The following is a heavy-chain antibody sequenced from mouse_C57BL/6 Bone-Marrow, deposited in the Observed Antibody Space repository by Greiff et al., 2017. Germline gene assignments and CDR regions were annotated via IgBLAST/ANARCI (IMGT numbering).Heavy chain of an antibody. Sequence: VQLKQSGAELVRPGASVKLSCTASGFNIKDDYMHWVKQRPEQGLEWIGWIDPENGDTEYASKFQGKATITADTSSNTAYLQLSSLTSEDTAVXYCTPTVVAKGGYWGQGTTLTVSS. CDR1: GFNIKDDY. V-gene: IGHV14-4*01. CDR2: IDPENGDT. CDR3: TPTVVAKGGY. J-gene: IGHJ2*01. D-gene: IGHD1-1*01.